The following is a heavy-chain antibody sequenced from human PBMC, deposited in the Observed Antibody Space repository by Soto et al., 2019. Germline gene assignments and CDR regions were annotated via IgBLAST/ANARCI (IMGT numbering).Heavy chain of an antibody. Sequence: GGSLRLSCTASGFSFSNYGLHWVRQAPGKGLEWVAVISFDGRKKYYADSVKGRFAISRDNSNNTLFLLMDSLSADDTALYYCAKGDDNAGHYWGQGTLVTVSS. CDR3: AKGDDNAGHY. CDR1: GFSFSNYG. V-gene: IGHV3-30*18. D-gene: IGHD3-9*01. J-gene: IGHJ4*02. CDR2: ISFDGRKK.